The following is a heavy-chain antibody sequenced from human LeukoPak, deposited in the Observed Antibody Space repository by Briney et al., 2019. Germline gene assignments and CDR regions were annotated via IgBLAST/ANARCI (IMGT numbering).Heavy chain of an antibody. V-gene: IGHV3-23*01. CDR1: GFTFSSYG. Sequence: GGSLRLSCAASGFTFSSYGMSWVRQAPGKGLEWVSAISGSGGSTYYADSVKGRFTISRDNSKNTLYLQMNSLRSEDTAVYYCARINSGRGWFDPWGQGTLVTVSS. CDR3: ARINSGRGWFDP. CDR2: ISGSGGST. D-gene: IGHD6-19*01. J-gene: IGHJ5*02.